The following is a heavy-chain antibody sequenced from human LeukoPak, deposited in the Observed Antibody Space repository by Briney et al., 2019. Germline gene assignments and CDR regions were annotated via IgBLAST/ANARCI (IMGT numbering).Heavy chain of an antibody. CDR2: IGITGDT. V-gene: IGHV3-13*04. J-gene: IGHJ4*02. Sequence: PGGSLRLSCAASGFTFSTYDMHWVRQTTGKGLEWVSAIGITGDTYYPGSVKGRFTISRDNAESSLYLQMNSLSAGDTAVYYCARAPTALPGAADFWGQGTLVTVSS. CDR3: ARAPTALPGAADF. CDR1: GFTFSTYD. D-gene: IGHD2-8*02.